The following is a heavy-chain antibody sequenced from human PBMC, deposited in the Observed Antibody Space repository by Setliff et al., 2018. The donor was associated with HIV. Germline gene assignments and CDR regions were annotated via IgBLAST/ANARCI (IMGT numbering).Heavy chain of an antibody. CDR2: VSSDGRYI. V-gene: IGHV3-21*01. Sequence: GGSLRLSCAASGFVFRNYNMNWVRQAPGKGLEWVSSVSSDGRYIYYADSVRGRFTISRDDAKKLVYLQMNSLRAEDTAIYYCARDRASSGYYARFDHWGQGTLVTVSS. CDR3: ARDRASSGYYARFDH. CDR1: GFVFRNYN. D-gene: IGHD3-22*01. J-gene: IGHJ4*02.